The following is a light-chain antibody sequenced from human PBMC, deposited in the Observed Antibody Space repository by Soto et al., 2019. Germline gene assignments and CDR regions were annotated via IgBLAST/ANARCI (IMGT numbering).Light chain of an antibody. CDR2: GVS. J-gene: IGLJ2*01. CDR3: SSYAGSNKVV. Sequence: QSALTQPPSASGSPGQSVTISCTGTSSDVGGYNYVSWYQQHPGKAPKLMIYGVSKRPSGVPDRFSGSKSGNKASLTVSGLQAEDEADYYCSSYAGSNKVVFGGGTKLTVL. CDR1: SSDVGGYNY. V-gene: IGLV2-8*01.